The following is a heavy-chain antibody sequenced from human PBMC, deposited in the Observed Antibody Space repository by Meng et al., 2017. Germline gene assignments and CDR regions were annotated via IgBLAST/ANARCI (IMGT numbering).Heavy chain of an antibody. D-gene: IGHD4-17*01. CDR3: ASNTVTKVAFDI. V-gene: IGHV4-59*08. CDR1: GGSISSYY. CDR2: IYYSGST. Sequence: GSLRLSCTVSGGSISSYYWSWIRQPPGKGLEWIGYIYYSGSTNYNPSLKSRVTISVDTSKNQFSLKLSSVTAADTAVYYCASNTVTKVAFDIWGQGTMVTVSS. J-gene: IGHJ3*02.